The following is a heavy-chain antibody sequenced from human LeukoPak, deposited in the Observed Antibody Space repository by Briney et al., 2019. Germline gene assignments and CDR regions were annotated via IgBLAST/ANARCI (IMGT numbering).Heavy chain of an antibody. D-gene: IGHD3-10*01. Sequence: SETLSLTCAVSGYSISSGYYWGWIRQPPGKGLEWIGYIYYSGSTYYNPSLKSRVTISVDTSKNQFSLKLSSVTAADTAVYYCARVITMVRGVTNWFDPWGQGTLVTVSS. J-gene: IGHJ5*02. V-gene: IGHV4-30-4*08. CDR1: GYSISSGYY. CDR2: IYYSGST. CDR3: ARVITMVRGVTNWFDP.